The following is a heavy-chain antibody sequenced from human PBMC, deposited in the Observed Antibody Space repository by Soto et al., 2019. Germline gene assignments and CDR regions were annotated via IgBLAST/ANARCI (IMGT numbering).Heavy chain of an antibody. D-gene: IGHD2-2*01. J-gene: IGHJ5*02. CDR3: AREAYCSSTSCPPGWFDP. CDR2: INPNSGGT. CDR1: GYTFTGYY. V-gene: IGHV1-2*04. Sequence: ASVKVSCKASGYTFTGYYMHWVRQAPGQGLEWMGWINPNSGGTNYAQKFQGWVTMTRDTSISTAYMELSRLRSDDTAVYCCAREAYCSSTSCPPGWFDPWGQGTLVTVSS.